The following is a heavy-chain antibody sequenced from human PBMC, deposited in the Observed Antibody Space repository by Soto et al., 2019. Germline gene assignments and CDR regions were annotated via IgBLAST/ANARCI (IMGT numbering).Heavy chain of an antibody. CDR3: ARGFYEDDSGYRHFDS. J-gene: IGHJ4*02. V-gene: IGHV3-48*02. CDR1: GFTFSSYS. Sequence: GGSLRLSCAASGFTFSSYSMNWVRQAPGKGLEWVSYISSSSSTIYYADSVKGRFTISRDNAKNSLYLQMNSLRDEDTAVYYCARGFYEDDSGYRHFDSWGQGTLVTVSS. CDR2: ISSSSSTI. D-gene: IGHD3-22*01.